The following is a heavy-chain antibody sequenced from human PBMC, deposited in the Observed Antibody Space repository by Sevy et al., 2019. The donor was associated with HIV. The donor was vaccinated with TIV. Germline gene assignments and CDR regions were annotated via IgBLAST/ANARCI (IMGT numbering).Heavy chain of an antibody. Sequence: GGYLRLSCAASGFTFSSYAMSWVRQAPGKGLEWLSAISGSGGSTYYADSVKGRFTISRDNSKNTLYLQMNSLRDEDTAVYYCAKDLGYCSHGSCSPIDYYYYYYGMDVWGQGTTVTVSS. CDR1: GFTFSSYA. CDR2: ISGSGGST. CDR3: AKDLGYCSHGSCSPIDYYYYYYGMDV. V-gene: IGHV3-23*01. D-gene: IGHD2-15*01. J-gene: IGHJ6*02.